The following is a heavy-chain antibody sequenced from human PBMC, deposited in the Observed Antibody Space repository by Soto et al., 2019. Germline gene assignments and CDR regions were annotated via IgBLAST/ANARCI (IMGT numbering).Heavy chain of an antibody. CDR3: VKDMNPWSHSSSPLNYFDY. D-gene: IGHD6-6*01. CDR1: GFTFSSYA. CDR2: ISGSGGST. V-gene: IGHV3-23*01. J-gene: IGHJ4*02. Sequence: PGGSLRLSCAASGFTFSSYAMSWVRQAPGKGLEWVSAISGSGGSTYYADSVKGRFTISRDNSKNTLYLQMNSLRAEDTAVYYCVKDMNPWSHSSSPLNYFDYWGQGTLVTVSS.